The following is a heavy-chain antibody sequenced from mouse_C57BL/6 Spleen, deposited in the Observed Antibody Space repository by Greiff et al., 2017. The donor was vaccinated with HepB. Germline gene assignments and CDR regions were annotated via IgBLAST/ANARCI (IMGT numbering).Heavy chain of an antibody. CDR3: ARDLDGYYLDY. J-gene: IGHJ2*01. D-gene: IGHD2-3*01. Sequence: EVQLVESGPGLVKPSQSLSLTCSVTGYSITSGYYWNWIRQFPGNKLEWMGYISYDGSNNYNPSLKNRISITRDTSKNQFFLKLNSVTTEDTATYYCARDLDGYYLDYWGQGTTLTVSS. CDR2: ISYDGSN. V-gene: IGHV3-6*01. CDR1: GYSITSGYY.